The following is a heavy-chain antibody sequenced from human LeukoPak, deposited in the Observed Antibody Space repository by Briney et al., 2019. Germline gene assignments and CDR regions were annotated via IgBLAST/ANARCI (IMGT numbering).Heavy chain of an antibody. D-gene: IGHD1-1*01. Sequence: GGSLRLSCAASGFTFSSYGMHWVRQAPGKGLEWVAFIRYDGSNKYYADSVKGRFTISRDNSKNTLYLQMNSLRAEDTAVYYCAFAGPDAFDIWGQGTMVTVSS. CDR2: IRYDGSNK. CDR3: AFAGPDAFDI. J-gene: IGHJ3*02. CDR1: GFTFSSYG. V-gene: IGHV3-30*02.